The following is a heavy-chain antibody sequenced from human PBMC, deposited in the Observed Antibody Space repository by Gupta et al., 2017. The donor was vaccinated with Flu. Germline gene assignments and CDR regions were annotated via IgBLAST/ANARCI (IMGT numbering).Heavy chain of an antibody. D-gene: IGHD6-19*01. Sequence: EVQLVESGGGLVQPGGSLRLSCAASGFAFSSYAMHWVRQAPGKGLEYVSAISSNGGSTYYANSVKGRFTISRDNSKNTLYLQMGSLRAEDMAVYYCARDRDSSGWYYFDYWGQVTLVTVSS. CDR2: ISSNGGST. V-gene: IGHV3-64*01. CDR3: ARDRDSSGWYYFDY. CDR1: GFAFSSYA. J-gene: IGHJ4*02.